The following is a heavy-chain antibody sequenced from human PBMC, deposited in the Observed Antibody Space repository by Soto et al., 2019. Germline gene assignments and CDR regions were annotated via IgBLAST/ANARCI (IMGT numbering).Heavy chain of an antibody. Sequence: ASVKVSCKASGFTFITYDFSWVRQAAGQGLEWMGRMNPNNGNAGYAQKFQGRVTMTRNTSISTAYMELSSLRSEDTAVYYCARGENSYYGMDVWGQGTTVTV. CDR2: MNPNNGNA. V-gene: IGHV1-8*01. CDR3: ARGENSYYGMDV. J-gene: IGHJ6*02. CDR1: GFTFITYD.